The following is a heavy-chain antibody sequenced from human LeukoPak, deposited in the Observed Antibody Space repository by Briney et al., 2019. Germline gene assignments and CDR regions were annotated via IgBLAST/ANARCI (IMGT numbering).Heavy chain of an antibody. Sequence: AGGSLRLSCAASGFTFSSYGMHWVRQAPGKGLEWVAVIWYDGSNKYYADSVKGRFTISRDNSKNTLYLQMNSLRAEDTAVYYCAKGAQASIVGATELDYWGQGTLVTVSS. CDR3: AKGAQASIVGATELDY. D-gene: IGHD1-26*01. V-gene: IGHV3-33*06. CDR1: GFTFSSYG. J-gene: IGHJ4*02. CDR2: IWYDGSNK.